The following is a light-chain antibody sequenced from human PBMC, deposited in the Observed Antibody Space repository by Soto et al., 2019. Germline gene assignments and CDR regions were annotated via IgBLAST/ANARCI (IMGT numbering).Light chain of an antibody. CDR3: QQYGRRLGYT. CDR1: QSVSSSY. CDR2: GAS. V-gene: IGKV3-20*01. J-gene: IGKJ2*01. Sequence: EIVLTQSPGTLSLSPGERATLSCRASQSVSSSYLAWYQQKPGQAPRLLIYGASSRATGIPDRFSGSGSGTDFTLTISRLEPEDFAVYYCQQYGRRLGYTFGQGTKLEIK.